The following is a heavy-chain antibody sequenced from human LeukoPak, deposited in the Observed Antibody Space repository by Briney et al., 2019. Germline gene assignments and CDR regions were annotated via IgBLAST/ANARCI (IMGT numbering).Heavy chain of an antibody. CDR3: ASGQYYYDSSGYYDY. CDR2: ISSSSSTI. CDR1: GFTFSSYE. J-gene: IGHJ4*02. Sequence: GGSLRLSCAASGFTFSSYEMNWVRRAPGKGLEWVSYISSSSSTIYYADSVKGRFTISRDNAKNSLYLQMNSLRAEDTAVYYCASGQYYYDSSGYYDYWGQGTLVTVSS. V-gene: IGHV3-48*01. D-gene: IGHD3-22*01.